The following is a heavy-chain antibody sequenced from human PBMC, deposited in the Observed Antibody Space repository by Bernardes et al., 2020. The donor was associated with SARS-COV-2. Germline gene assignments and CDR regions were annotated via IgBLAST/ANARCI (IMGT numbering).Heavy chain of an antibody. V-gene: IGHV3-21*01. CDR1: VFTFSSYS. J-gene: IGHJ4*02. Sequence: GSLRLPSAASVFTFSSYSMNWVRPTPGKGLEWVSSISSSTSYIYYADSVKGRFTISRDNAKNSLYLQMNSLRAEDTAVYYCARGAHHYYDSSGFMYSFDYWGQGTLVTVSS. CDR3: ARGAHHYYDSSGFMYSFDY. CDR2: ISSSTSYI. D-gene: IGHD3-22*01.